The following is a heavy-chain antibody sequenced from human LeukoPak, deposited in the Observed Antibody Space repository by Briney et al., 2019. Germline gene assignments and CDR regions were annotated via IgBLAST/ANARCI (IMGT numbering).Heavy chain of an antibody. V-gene: IGHV1-69*04. CDR1: GGTFSSYA. D-gene: IGHD6-6*01. CDR2: ITPILGIA. Sequence: SVKVSCKASGGTFSSYAISWVRQAPGQGLEWMGRITPILGIANYAQKFQGRVTITADKSTSTAYMELSSLRSEDTAVYYCARAPPPYSSSDYWGQGTLVTVSS. CDR3: ARAPPPYSSSDY. J-gene: IGHJ4*02.